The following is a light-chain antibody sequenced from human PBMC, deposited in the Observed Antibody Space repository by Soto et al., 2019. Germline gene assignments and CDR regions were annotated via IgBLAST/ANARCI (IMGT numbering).Light chain of an antibody. J-gene: IGKJ3*01. CDR1: QSVSSSY. V-gene: IGKV3-20*01. CDR3: QQYGSSPLT. CDR2: GAS. Sequence: EIVLTQSPGTLSLSPGERATLSCRASQSVSSSYLAWYQQKPGQAPRLLIYGASSRPTGIPDRFSGSGSGTDFTLTLSRLEPEDLAVYYCQQYGSSPLTFGPGNKVDLK.